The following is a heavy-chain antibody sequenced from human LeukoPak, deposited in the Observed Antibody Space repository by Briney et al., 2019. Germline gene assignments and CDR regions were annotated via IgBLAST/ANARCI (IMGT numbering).Heavy chain of an antibody. CDR1: GYSFTSYW. D-gene: IGHD6-6*01. V-gene: IGHV5-51*01. Sequence: GEALKIYCTGSGYSFTSYWIGWVRHTPRKGLGWMGIIYSGDSDTRYSTSFQGRVTISADKSISTAYLQWNSLKASDSAMYYCARLEVYSSSSAPFDPWCQGTLVTVSS. J-gene: IGHJ5*02. CDR2: IYSGDSDT. CDR3: ARLEVYSSSSAPFDP.